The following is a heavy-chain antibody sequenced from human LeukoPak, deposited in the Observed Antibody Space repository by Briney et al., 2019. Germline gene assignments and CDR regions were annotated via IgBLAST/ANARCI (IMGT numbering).Heavy chain of an antibody. V-gene: IGHV3-23*01. CDR1: GFTFSWYA. CDR2: FSGGGDS. CDR3: GKEVERHFDLKY. Sequence: GGSLRLSCAASGFTFSWYAMSWVRQAPGKGLEWVSAFSGGGDSFYADSVKGRFTISRDTSKKILYLQMSGLRAEDTAVYYCGKEVERHFDLKYWGQGTLVTVSS. J-gene: IGHJ4*02.